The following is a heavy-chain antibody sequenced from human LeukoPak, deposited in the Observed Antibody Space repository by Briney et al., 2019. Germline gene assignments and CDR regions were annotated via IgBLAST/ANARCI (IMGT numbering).Heavy chain of an antibody. CDR1: GFTFSNYW. V-gene: IGHV3-7*01. CDR3: ARDLNWETY. Sequence: GGSLRLSCAASGFTFSNYWMHWVRQDPGKGLEWVANIKTDGSQIYYVDSVKGRFTISRDNAKNSLYLQMNSLRAEDTAVYYCARDLNWETYWGQGTLVSVSS. J-gene: IGHJ4*02. CDR2: IKTDGSQI. D-gene: IGHD7-27*01.